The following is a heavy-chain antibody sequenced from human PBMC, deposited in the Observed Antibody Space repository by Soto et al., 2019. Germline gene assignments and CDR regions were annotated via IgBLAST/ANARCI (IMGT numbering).Heavy chain of an antibody. D-gene: IGHD3-10*01. V-gene: IGHV1-69*11. Sequence: QVQLVQSGAEVKKPGSSVKVSCKASGGTFSSYAISWVRQAPGQGLEWMGGFIPILRTANYAQKFQGRATIXAXATTSTAYKELSSLRSEDTAVYYCARVANGSGWPDYWGQGTLVTVSA. CDR2: FIPILRTA. CDR3: ARVANGSGWPDY. J-gene: IGHJ4*02. CDR1: GGTFSSYA.